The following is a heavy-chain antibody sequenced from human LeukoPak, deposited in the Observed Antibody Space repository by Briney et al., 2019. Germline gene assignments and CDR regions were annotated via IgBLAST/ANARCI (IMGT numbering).Heavy chain of an antibody. J-gene: IGHJ4*02. Sequence: ASVKVSCKASGYTFTGYYIHWVRQAPGQGLEWMGWIDPNSGGTNYEQKFEGRVTMTRDTSISTAYMELSRLRSDDTAVYYCGRISTYDSRGSDYWGQGTLVTVSS. CDR2: IDPNSGGT. D-gene: IGHD5-12*01. V-gene: IGHV1-2*02. CDR3: GRISTYDSRGSDY. CDR1: GYTFTGYY.